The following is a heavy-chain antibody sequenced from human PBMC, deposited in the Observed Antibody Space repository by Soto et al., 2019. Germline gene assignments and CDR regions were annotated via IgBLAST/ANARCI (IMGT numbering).Heavy chain of an antibody. CDR3: AYTVEWLPPRLEFDY. CDR1: GFSLSTSGVG. D-gene: IGHD3-3*01. V-gene: IGHV2-5*01. Sequence: QITLKESGPTLVRPTQTLTLTCTFSGFSLSTSGVGVGWIRQPPGKALEWLALIYWNDDKRYSPSLKSRLTITKELSKNKVVLTMTNMDPVYTATYSCAYTVEWLPPRLEFDYWGQGTLVTVSS. J-gene: IGHJ4*02. CDR2: IYWNDDK.